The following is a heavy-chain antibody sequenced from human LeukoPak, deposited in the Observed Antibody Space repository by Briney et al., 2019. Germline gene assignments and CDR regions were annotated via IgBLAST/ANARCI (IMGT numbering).Heavy chain of an antibody. CDR1: GYSFTSYW. Sequence: GESLKISCKGSGYSFTSYWIGWVRQMPGKGLEWMGIIYPGDSDTRYSPSFQGQVTISADKSISTAYLQWSSLKASDTAMYYCARRGRRGGYNLANWFDPWGQGTLVTVSS. V-gene: IGHV5-51*01. CDR2: IYPGDSDT. D-gene: IGHD5-24*01. CDR3: ARRGRRGGYNLANWFDP. J-gene: IGHJ5*02.